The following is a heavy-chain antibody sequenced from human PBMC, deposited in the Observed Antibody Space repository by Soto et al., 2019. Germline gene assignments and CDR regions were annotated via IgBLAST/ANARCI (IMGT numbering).Heavy chain of an antibody. CDR1: DFSFTSYA. J-gene: IGHJ4*02. Sequence: PGGSLRLSCVAPDFSFTSYAMTCVRLAPGKGLQWVAALSHDGGNIYYRDSVRGRFTISRDNSKNTLYLQMHSLKGEDTAVYFCAKQMGTWVDTAIDVWGQGTQVTVSS. CDR3: AKQMGTWVDTAIDV. D-gene: IGHD1-1*01. V-gene: IGHV3-23*01. CDR2: LSHDGGNI.